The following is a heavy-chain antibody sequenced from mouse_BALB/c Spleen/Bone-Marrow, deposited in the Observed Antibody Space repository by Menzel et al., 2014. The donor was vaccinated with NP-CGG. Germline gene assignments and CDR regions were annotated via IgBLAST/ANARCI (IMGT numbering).Heavy chain of an antibody. Sequence: VQLQQSGAELMQPGASVKISCKATGSTFSIYWIYMVKQFPGHRLACLGELLPGSGSTKDNEKCKGKATFTADTSPNTAYMQLSSLTSEDSAVYYCARKEGFWGTFAYWGQGTLVTVDA. CDR1: GSTFSIYW. J-gene: IGHJ3*01. D-gene: IGHD4-1*01. V-gene: IGHV1-9*01. CDR3: ARKEGFWGTFAY. CDR2: LLPGSGST.